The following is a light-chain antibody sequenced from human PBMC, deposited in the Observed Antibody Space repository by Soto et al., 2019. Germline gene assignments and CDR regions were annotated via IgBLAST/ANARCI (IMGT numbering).Light chain of an antibody. Sequence: QSALTQPPSASGSPGQSVTISCTGTSIDVGGYNYVSWYQQHPGKAPKLMIYEVSKRPSGVPDRFSGSKSGNTDSLTVSGLQAEDEADYYCSSYAGRTNVVFGGGTKVTVL. CDR2: EVS. CDR3: SSYAGRTNVV. CDR1: SIDVGGYNY. J-gene: IGLJ3*02. V-gene: IGLV2-8*01.